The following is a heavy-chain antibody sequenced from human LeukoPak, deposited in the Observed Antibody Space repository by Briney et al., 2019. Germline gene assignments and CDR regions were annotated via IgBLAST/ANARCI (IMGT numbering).Heavy chain of an antibody. D-gene: IGHD1-26*01. V-gene: IGHV4-61*02. J-gene: IGHJ6*02. CDR2: IYTSGST. Sequence: PSETLSLTCTVSGGSISSGSYYWSWIRQPAGKGLEWIGRIYTSGSTNYNPSLKSRVTISVDTSKNQFSLRLSSVTAADTAVYYCARHQHAGREHYYGIDVWGQGTTVSVSS. CDR1: GGSISSGSYY. CDR3: ARHQHAGREHYYGIDV.